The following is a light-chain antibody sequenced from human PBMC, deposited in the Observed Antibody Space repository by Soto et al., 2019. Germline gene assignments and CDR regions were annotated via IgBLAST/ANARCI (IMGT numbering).Light chain of an antibody. V-gene: IGKV1-12*01. CDR1: QGISRW. CDR2: GAS. Sequence: DIQMTQSPSFVSASVGDRVTITCRASQGISRWLAGYHQRPGKAPELLIYGASSLQSGVPSRFSCSGSGTDLTLTISSLQPKDFANYYGQHANSLPLTVGQVTRLEIK. CDR3: QHANSLPLT. J-gene: IGKJ5*01.